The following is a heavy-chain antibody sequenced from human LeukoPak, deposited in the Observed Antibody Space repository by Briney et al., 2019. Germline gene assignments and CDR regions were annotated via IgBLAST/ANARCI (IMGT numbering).Heavy chain of an antibody. CDR1: GGTSSSYA. Sequence: ASVKVSCKASGGTSSSYAISWVRQAPGQGLEWMGGIIPIFVTANYAQKFQGRVTITADESTSTAYMELSSLRSEDTAVYYCARALGTAMVTAAFDIWGQGTMVTVSS. J-gene: IGHJ3*02. CDR3: ARALGTAMVTAAFDI. V-gene: IGHV1-69*13. D-gene: IGHD5-18*01. CDR2: IIPIFVTA.